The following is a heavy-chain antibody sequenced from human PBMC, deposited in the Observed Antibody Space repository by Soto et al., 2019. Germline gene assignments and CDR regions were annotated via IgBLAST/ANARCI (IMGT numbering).Heavy chain of an antibody. CDR2: IKQDGSEK. CDR3: ARDLRWLQWNYFDY. V-gene: IGHV3-7*03. J-gene: IGHJ4*02. Sequence: PGGSLRLSCATSRFTFSSYWMSWVRQAPGKGLEWVANIKQDGSEKYYVDSVKGRFTISRDNAKNSLYLQMNSLRAEDTAVYYCARDLRWLQWNYFDYWGQGTLVTVSS. D-gene: IGHD5-12*01. CDR1: RFTFSSYW.